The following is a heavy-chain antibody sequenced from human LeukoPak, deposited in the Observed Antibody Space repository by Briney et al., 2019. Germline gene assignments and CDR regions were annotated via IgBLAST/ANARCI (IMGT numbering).Heavy chain of an antibody. Sequence: SETLSPTCTVSGGSISSSSYSWAGIRQPPGKGLEWIGSIYYSGSTYYNPSLKSRVTISVDTSKNQFSLKLSSVTAADTAVYYCASVTYYYDSSGYYSVEPWGQGTLVTVSS. V-gene: IGHV4-39*01. CDR3: ASVTYYYDSSGYYSVEP. CDR2: IYYSGST. D-gene: IGHD3-22*01. J-gene: IGHJ5*02. CDR1: GGSISSSSYS.